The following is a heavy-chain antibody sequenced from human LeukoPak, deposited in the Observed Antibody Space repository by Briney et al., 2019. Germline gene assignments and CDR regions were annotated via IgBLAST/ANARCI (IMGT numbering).Heavy chain of an antibody. V-gene: IGHV3-74*01. Sequence: AGGSLRLSCVASGFSLSGCWMYWVRQAPGKGLMYISRNNGDGSTTNYADVVKGRFTMSRDNVKNTLYLQMNSLRVEDTAVYYCARDPRNVGLAPWGQGTLVTVSS. J-gene: IGHJ5*02. CDR2: NNGDGSTT. CDR3: ARDPRNVGLAP. CDR1: GFSLSGCW. D-gene: IGHD2-15*01.